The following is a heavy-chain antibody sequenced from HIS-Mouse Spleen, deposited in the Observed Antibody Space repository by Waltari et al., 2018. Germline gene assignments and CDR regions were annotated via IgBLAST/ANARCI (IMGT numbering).Heavy chain of an antibody. V-gene: IGHV3-23*01. CDR2: ISGSGGST. D-gene: IGHD2-15*01. CDR3: AKGVGYCSGGSCYSSAFDI. CDR1: GFTFSSYA. J-gene: IGHJ3*02. Sequence: EVQLLESGGGLVQPGGSLRLSCAASGFTFSSYAMSWVRQAPGKGLEWVSAISGSGGSTYDADSVKGRFTNSRDNTKNTLYLQMNGLRAEDTAVYYCAKGVGYCSGGSCYSSAFDIWGQGTMVTVSS.